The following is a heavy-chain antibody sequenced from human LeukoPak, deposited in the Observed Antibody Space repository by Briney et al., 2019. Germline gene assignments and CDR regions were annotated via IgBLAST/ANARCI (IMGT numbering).Heavy chain of an antibody. Sequence: PSETLSLTCSVAGGSIINYCWSWIRQSAGTGLEWVGRIYITGSTTYNPSLQSRLSMSVDTSKNQFSLRLRSVSAADTAVYYCARLKYYDSTGYSPGYYMDVWGKGITVTVSS. CDR1: GGSIINYC. CDR3: ARLKYYDSTGYSPGYYMDV. J-gene: IGHJ6*03. CDR2: IYITGST. V-gene: IGHV4-4*07. D-gene: IGHD3-22*01.